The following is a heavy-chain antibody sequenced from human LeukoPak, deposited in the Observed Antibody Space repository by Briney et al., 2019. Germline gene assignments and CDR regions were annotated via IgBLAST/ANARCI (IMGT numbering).Heavy chain of an antibody. CDR1: GFTVSSNY. V-gene: IGHV3-66*01. CDR2: IYSGGNT. J-gene: IGHJ1*01. Sequence: LGGSLRLSCAASGFTVSSNYMSWVRQAPGKGLEWVSVIYSGGNTFYADSVKGRFTISRDNSKNTLYLQLNSLRAEDTAVYYCAKDGYSGTLLKNWGQGTLVTVSS. D-gene: IGHD1-26*01. CDR3: AKDGYSGTLLKN.